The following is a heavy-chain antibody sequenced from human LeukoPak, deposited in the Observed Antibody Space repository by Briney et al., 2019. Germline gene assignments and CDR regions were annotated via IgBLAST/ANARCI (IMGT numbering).Heavy chain of an antibody. CDR3: ARGSSSSQRIDY. J-gene: IGHJ4*02. CDR2: INHSGST. CDR1: GGSFSGYY. Sequence: PSETLSLTCAVYGGSFSGYYWSWIRQPPGKGLEWIGEINHSGSTNYNPSLKSRVTISVDTSKNQFSLKLSSVTAADTAVYYCARGSSSSQRIDYWGQGTLVTVSS. V-gene: IGHV4-34*01. D-gene: IGHD6-6*01.